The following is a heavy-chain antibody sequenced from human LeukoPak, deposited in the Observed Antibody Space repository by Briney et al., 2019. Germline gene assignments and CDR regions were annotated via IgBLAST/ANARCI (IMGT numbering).Heavy chain of an antibody. Sequence: PGRSLRLSRAASGFTFSSYGMHWVRQAPGKGLEWVAVISYDGSNKYYADSVKGRFTISRDNSKNTLYLQMNSLRAEDTAVYYCAKVGSSWEYWFDPWGQGTLVTVSS. J-gene: IGHJ5*02. V-gene: IGHV3-30*18. CDR2: ISYDGSNK. D-gene: IGHD6-13*01. CDR3: AKVGSSWEYWFDP. CDR1: GFTFSSYG.